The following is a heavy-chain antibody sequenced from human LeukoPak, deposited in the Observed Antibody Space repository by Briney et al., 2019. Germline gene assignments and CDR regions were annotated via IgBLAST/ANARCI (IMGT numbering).Heavy chain of an antibody. CDR2: ISYDGSNK. Sequence: GGSLRLSCAASGFTFSSYAMHWVRQAPGKGLEWVAVISYDGSNKYYADSVKGRFTISRDNSKNTLYLQMNSLRAGDTAVYYCAREELLKAYFDYGGRGTLVTVSS. CDR1: GFTFSSYA. J-gene: IGHJ4*02. V-gene: IGHV3-30-3*01. D-gene: IGHD1-26*01. CDR3: AREELLKAYFDY.